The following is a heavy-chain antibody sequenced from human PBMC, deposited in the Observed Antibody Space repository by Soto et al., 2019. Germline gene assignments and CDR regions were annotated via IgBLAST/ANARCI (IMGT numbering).Heavy chain of an antibody. CDR2: ISSSSSTI. V-gene: IGHV3-48*01. D-gene: IGHD3-3*01. CDR3: ARDPFWSGYYTAFDI. J-gene: IGHJ3*02. Sequence: GGSLRLSCAASGFTFSSYSMNWDRQAPGKGLEWVSYISSSSSTIYYADSVKGRFTISRDNAKNSLYLQMNSLRAEDTAVYYCARDPFWSGYYTAFDIWGQGTMVTVSS. CDR1: GFTFSSYS.